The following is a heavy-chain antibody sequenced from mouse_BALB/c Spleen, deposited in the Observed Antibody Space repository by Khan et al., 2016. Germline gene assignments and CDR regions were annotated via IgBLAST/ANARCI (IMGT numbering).Heavy chain of an antibody. J-gene: IGHJ4*01. D-gene: IGHD1-1*01. CDR2: IAPGSGST. Sequence: DLVKPGASVKLSCKASGYTFTSYWINWIKQRPGQGLEWIGRIAPGSGSTYYNEMFKGKATLTVDSSYSTAYIQLSSLSYEDSASYCCAREGTVPLRNYWGQGTSVTVSS. CDR1: GYTFTSYW. CDR3: AREGTVPLRNY. V-gene: IGHV1S41*01.